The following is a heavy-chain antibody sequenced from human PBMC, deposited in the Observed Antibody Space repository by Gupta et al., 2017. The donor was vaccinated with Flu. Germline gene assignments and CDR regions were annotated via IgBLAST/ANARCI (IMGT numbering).Heavy chain of an antibody. Sequence: DDFAMHWVRQAPGKGLGWVSGISWNSNAIAYADSVKGRFTVSRDNAKNSLYLQLNSLRPEDTALYFCVKDSLSSSWALFDFWGQGTLVTVSS. V-gene: IGHV3-9*01. CDR3: VKDSLSSSWALFDF. J-gene: IGHJ4*02. CDR1: DDFA. D-gene: IGHD6-13*01. CDR2: ISWNSNAI.